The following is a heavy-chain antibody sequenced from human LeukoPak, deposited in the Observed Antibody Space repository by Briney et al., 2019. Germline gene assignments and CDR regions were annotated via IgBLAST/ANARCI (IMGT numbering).Heavy chain of an antibody. CDR1: GFTFSSYS. V-gene: IGHV3-48*01. CDR3: ANFKGKDGMKDHFDY. D-gene: IGHD5-24*01. Sequence: GGSLRLSCAASGFTFSSYSMNWVRQAPGKGLEGGSYISSSSSTIYYADSVKGRFTISRDNSKNTVSLQMSSLRVEDTAVYYCANFKGKDGMKDHFDYWGQGTLVTVSS. J-gene: IGHJ4*02. CDR2: ISSSSSTI.